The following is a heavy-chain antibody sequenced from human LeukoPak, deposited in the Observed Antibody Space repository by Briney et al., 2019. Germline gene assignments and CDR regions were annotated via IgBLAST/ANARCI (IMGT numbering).Heavy chain of an antibody. J-gene: IGHJ4*02. CDR2: IFYNGRT. CDR1: GGSISSSYYN. CDR3: ARDILATSIAAPYY. V-gene: IGHV4-39*07. Sequence: SETLSLTCTVSGGSISSSYYNWGWIRQPPGKGLEWIGGIFYNGRTYYNPSLKSRVTMSVDTSKNQFSLRLSSVNAADTAVYYCARDILATSIAAPYYWGQGTLVTVSS. D-gene: IGHD6-13*01.